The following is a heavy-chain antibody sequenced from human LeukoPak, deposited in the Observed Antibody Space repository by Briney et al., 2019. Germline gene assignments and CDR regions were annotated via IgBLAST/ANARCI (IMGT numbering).Heavy chain of an antibody. CDR1: GFTFSSYA. D-gene: IGHD5-24*01. Sequence: GGSLRLSCAASGFTFSSYAMSWVRQAPGKGLEWFSAISGSGDSTYYADSVKGRFTISRDNSKNTLYLQMNSLRAEDTAVYYCANRDGYNYDFDYWGQGTLVTVSS. CDR3: ANRDGYNYDFDY. V-gene: IGHV3-23*01. CDR2: ISGSGDST. J-gene: IGHJ4*02.